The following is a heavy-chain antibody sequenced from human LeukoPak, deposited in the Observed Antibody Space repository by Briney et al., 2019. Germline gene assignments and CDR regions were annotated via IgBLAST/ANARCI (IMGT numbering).Heavy chain of an antibody. CDR3: AKDYYDILTGYQYYFDY. CDR1: GFTFSSYG. V-gene: IGHV3-30*18. Sequence: QTGGSLRLSCAASGFTFSSYGMHWVRQAPGKGLEWVAVISYDGSNKYYADSVKGRFTISRDNSKNTLYLQMNSLRAEDTAVYYCAKDYYDILTGYQYYFDYWGQGTLVTVSS. CDR2: ISYDGSNK. J-gene: IGHJ4*02. D-gene: IGHD3-9*01.